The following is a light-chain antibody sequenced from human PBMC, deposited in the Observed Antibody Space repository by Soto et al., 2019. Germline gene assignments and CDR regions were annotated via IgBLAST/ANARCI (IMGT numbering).Light chain of an antibody. J-gene: IGLJ1*01. V-gene: IGLV8-61*01. CDR1: SGSVSTANN. CDR3: AMFMGNGISV. CDR2: STS. Sequence: QTVVTQESSFSVSPGGTGTLTCGLISGSVSTANNPNWYQQTPGQAPRTLIYSTSTRSSGVPDRFSGFILGNKAALTITGSQADDEFDYDGAMFMGNGISVFGTGTKLTVL.